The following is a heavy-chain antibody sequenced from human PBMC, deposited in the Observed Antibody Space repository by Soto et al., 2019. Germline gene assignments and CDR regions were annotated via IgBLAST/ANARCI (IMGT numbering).Heavy chain of an antibody. CDR2: IFYSGST. CDR3: ARRRCSSTSCPQDY. CDR1: GGSISSSSYY. Sequence: SETLSLTCTVSGGSISSSSYYWGWIRQPPGKGLEWIGSIFYSGSTYYNTSLKSRVTISADTSKNQFSLTLSSVTAADTAVYYCARRRCSSTSCPQDYWGQGTLVTVSS. J-gene: IGHJ4*02. D-gene: IGHD2-2*01. V-gene: IGHV4-39*01.